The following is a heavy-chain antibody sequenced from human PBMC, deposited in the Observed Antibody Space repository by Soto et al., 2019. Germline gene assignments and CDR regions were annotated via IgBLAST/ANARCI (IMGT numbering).Heavy chain of an antibody. CDR1: GDSVSTNRAT. D-gene: IGHD2-15*01. CDR2: TYYRSKWYN. V-gene: IGHV6-1*01. Sequence: PSPTLSLTCAISGDSVSTNRATWDWIRPSPSRGLEWLGRTYYRSKWYNDYAVSVQGRITINPDTSKNQFSLQLNSVTPEDTAVYYCARDYGGNAGPDFDYWGQGTLVTVSS. CDR3: ARDYGGNAGPDFDY. J-gene: IGHJ4*02.